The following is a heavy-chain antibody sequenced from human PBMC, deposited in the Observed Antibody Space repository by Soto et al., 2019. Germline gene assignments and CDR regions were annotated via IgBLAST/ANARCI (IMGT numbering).Heavy chain of an antibody. V-gene: IGHV3-9*01. CDR1: GFTFDDYA. J-gene: IGHJ4*02. CDR2: ISWNSGSI. CDR3: AKSPTKYDINKHFDY. D-gene: IGHD3-9*01. Sequence: GGSLRLSCAASGFTFDDYAMHWVRQAPGKGLEWVSGISWNSGSIGYADSVKGRFTISRDNAKNSLYLQMNSLRAEDTALYYCAKSPTKYDINKHFDYWGQGTLVTVSS.